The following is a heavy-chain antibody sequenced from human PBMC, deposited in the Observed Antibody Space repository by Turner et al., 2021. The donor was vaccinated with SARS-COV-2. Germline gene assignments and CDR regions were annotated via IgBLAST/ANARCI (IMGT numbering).Heavy chain of an antibody. J-gene: IGHJ6*02. Sequence: QLQLQESGPGLGKPSETLSLTCTFSGGSISSSSYNWGWIRQPPGKGLEWIGSIYYSGSTYYNPSLKSRVTISVDTSKNQFSVKLSAVTAADTAVYYCAIAPNYYYGMDVWGQGTTVTVSS. V-gene: IGHV4-39*01. CDR3: AIAPNYYYGMDV. CDR2: IYYSGST. CDR1: GGSISSSSYN.